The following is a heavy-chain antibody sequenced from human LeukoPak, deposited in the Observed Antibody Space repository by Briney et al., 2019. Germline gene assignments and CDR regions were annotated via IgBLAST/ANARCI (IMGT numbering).Heavy chain of an antibody. Sequence: SETLSLTCTVSGGSISSYYWSWIRQPPGKGLEWIGYIYYSGSTNYNPSLKSRVTISVDTSKNQFSLKLSSVTAADTAVYYCARYNVGYYYMDVWGKGTTVTISS. J-gene: IGHJ6*03. CDR1: GGSISSYY. V-gene: IGHV4-59*01. D-gene: IGHD1-14*01. CDR2: IYYSGST. CDR3: ARYNVGYYYMDV.